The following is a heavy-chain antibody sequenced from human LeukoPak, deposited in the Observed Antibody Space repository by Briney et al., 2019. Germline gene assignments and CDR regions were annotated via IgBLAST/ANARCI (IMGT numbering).Heavy chain of an antibody. CDR1: GGTFSSYA. Sequence: ASVKVSCKASGGTFSSYAISWVRQAPGQGLEWMGRIIPIFGTANYAQKFQGRVTITTDESTSTAYMELSSLRSEDTAVYYCARDQGLRNWDDWGQGTLVTVSS. CDR3: ARDQGLRNWDD. J-gene: IGHJ4*02. CDR2: IIPIFGTA. V-gene: IGHV1-69*05. D-gene: IGHD1-26*01.